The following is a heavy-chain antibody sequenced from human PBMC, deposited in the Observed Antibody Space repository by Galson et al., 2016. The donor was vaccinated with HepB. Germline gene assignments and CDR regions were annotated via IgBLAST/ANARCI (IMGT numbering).Heavy chain of an antibody. CDR1: GFSLSNYW. D-gene: IGHD6-19*01. CDR3: ARESTMSEAGT. CDR2: INEDGSDR. J-gene: IGHJ4*02. V-gene: IGHV3-7*04. Sequence: SLRLSCAASGFSLSNYWMSWVRQAPGKGLEWVANINEDGSDRNYVDSVKGRFTISRDSAKNSLYLQMNSLRAEDTAVYYCARESTMSEAGTWGQGTLVTVSS.